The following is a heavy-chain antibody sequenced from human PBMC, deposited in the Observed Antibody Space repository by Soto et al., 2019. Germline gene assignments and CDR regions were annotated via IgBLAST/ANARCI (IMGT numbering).Heavy chain of an antibody. Sequence: PGESLKISCQASGYRFTSYWIGWVRQMPGKGLELMGIIYPGDSDTRYSPSFQGQVTISADKSISTAYLQWSSLKASDTAMYYCARLPRRRAAAGSNNWFDPWGQGTLVTVSS. J-gene: IGHJ5*02. CDR1: GYRFTSYW. D-gene: IGHD6-13*01. CDR3: ARLPRRRAAAGSNNWFDP. CDR2: IYPGDSDT. V-gene: IGHV5-51*01.